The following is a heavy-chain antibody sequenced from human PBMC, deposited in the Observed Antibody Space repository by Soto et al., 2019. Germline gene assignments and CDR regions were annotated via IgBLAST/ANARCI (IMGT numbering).Heavy chain of an antibody. D-gene: IGHD3-22*01. CDR2: IYYSGST. Sequence: PSETLSLTCTVSGGSISSGDYYWSWFRQPPGKGLEWIGYIYYSGSTYYNPSLKSRVTISVDTSKNQFSLKLSSVTAADTAVYYCARYDSSGYYVDYWGQGTLVTVSS. CDR3: ARYDSSGYYVDY. J-gene: IGHJ4*02. V-gene: IGHV4-30-4*01. CDR1: GGSISSGDYY.